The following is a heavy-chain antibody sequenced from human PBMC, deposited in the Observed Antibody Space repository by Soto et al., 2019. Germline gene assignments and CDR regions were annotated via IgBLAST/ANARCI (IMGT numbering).Heavy chain of an antibody. CDR2: ISSSSTYV. CDR1: GFTFSRFS. V-gene: IGHV3-21*01. Sequence: EVQLVESGGGLVTPGGSLRLSCAASGFTFSRFSMNWVRQAPGKGLEWVSSISSSSTYVYYADSVKGRFTISRDSAQNSLLLQMNSLRAERTAVYYCARDLNGDYCMDVWSKATTVTVSS. J-gene: IGHJ6*03. D-gene: IGHD4-17*01. CDR3: ARDLNGDYCMDV.